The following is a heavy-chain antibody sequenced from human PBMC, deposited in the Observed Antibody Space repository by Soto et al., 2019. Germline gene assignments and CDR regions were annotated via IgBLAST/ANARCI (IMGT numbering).Heavy chain of an antibody. CDR2: ISGSGGST. D-gene: IGHD6-25*01. CDR1: GFTFSSYA. V-gene: IGHV3-23*01. Sequence: EVQLLESGGGLVQPGGSLRLSCAASGFTFSSYAMRWVRQAPGKGLEWVSAISGSGGSTYYADSVKGRFTISRDNSKNTLYLQMNSLRAEDTAVYYCAKDLGGYNGAIDYWGQGTLVTVSS. CDR3: AKDLGGYNGAIDY. J-gene: IGHJ4*02.